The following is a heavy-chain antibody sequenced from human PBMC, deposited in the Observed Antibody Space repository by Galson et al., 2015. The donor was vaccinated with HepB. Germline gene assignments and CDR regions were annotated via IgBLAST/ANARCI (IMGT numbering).Heavy chain of an antibody. CDR3: ARGQTDDYGDYVTRGRYMDV. J-gene: IGHJ6*03. V-gene: IGHV4-34*01. CDR1: GGSFSGYY. Sequence: QVQLQESGPGLVKPSETLSLTCAVYGGSFSGYYWSWIRQPPGKGLEWIGEINHSGSTNYNPSLKSRVTISVDTSKNQFSLKLSSVTAADTAVYYCARGQTDDYGDYVTRGRYMDVWGKGTTVTVSS. CDR2: INHSGST. D-gene: IGHD4-17*01.